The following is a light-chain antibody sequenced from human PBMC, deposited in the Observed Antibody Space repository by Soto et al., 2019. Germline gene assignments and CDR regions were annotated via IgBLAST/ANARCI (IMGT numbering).Light chain of an antibody. CDR3: QQYNKWRT. J-gene: IGKJ1*01. CDR2: GAS. V-gene: IGKV3-15*01. Sequence: EIVRTQSPATLSLSPLEIATLSCRASESVSSNLAWYQQKPGQAPRLLIYGASTRATGIPARISGSGSGTEFTLTISSLQSEDFAVYYCQQYNKWRTFGQGTKVDIK. CDR1: ESVSSN.